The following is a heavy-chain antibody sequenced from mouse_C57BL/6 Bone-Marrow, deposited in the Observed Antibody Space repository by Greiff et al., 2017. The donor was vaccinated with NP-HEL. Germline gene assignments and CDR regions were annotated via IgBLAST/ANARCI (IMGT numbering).Heavy chain of an antibody. Sequence: EVKLVESGGDLVKPGGSLKLSCAASGFTFSSYGMSWVRQTPDTRLEWVATISSGGSYTYYPDSVKGRFTISRDNAKNTLYLQMSSLKSEDTAMYYCASFYDHYYYAMDYWGQGTSVTVSS. J-gene: IGHJ4*01. CDR3: ASFYDHYYYAMDY. CDR1: GFTFSSYG. D-gene: IGHD2-3*01. CDR2: ISSGGSYT. V-gene: IGHV5-6*01.